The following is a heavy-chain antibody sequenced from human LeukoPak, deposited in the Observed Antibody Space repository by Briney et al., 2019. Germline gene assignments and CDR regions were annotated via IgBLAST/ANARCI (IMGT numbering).Heavy chain of an antibody. Sequence: GRSLRLSCAASGFTFDDYAMHWVRQAPGKGLEWVSGISWNSGSIGYADSVKGRFTISRDNARNSLYPQMNSLRAEDTALYYCAKLGSGSYPEFDYWGQGTLVTVSS. D-gene: IGHD1-26*01. V-gene: IGHV3-9*01. CDR1: GFTFDDYA. CDR2: ISWNSGSI. CDR3: AKLGSGSYPEFDY. J-gene: IGHJ4*02.